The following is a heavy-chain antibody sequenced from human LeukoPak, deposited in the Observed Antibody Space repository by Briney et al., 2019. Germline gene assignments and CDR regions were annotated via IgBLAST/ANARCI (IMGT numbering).Heavy chain of an antibody. CDR1: GGTFCSYT. V-gene: IGHV1-69*04. CDR2: IIPILGIA. Sequence: ASVKVSCKASGGTFCSYTISWVRQAPGQGLEWLGRIIPILGIANYAQKFQGRVTITADKSTSTAYMELSSLRSEDTAVYYCAREAGGYCSSTSCYTFDYWGQGTLVTVSS. CDR3: AREAGGYCSSTSCYTFDY. D-gene: IGHD2-2*02. J-gene: IGHJ4*02.